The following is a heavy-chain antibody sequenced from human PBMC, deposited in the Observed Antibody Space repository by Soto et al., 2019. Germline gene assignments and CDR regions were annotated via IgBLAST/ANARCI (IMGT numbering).Heavy chain of an antibody. Sequence: SLKLCWEDSRVAFGCFSMRWVRQAPGQGLEWMGGIIPIFGTANYAQKFQGRVTITADESTSTAYMELSSLRSEDTAVYYCAHLAYGGTSLDYWGEGTRVTV. CDR3: AHLAYGGTSLDY. CDR2: IIPIFGTA. J-gene: IGHJ4*02. CDR1: RVAFGCFS. V-gene: IGHV1-69*01. D-gene: IGHD2-15*01.